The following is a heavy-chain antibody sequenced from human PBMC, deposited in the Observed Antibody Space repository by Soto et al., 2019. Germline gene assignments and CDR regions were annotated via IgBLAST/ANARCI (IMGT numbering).Heavy chain of an antibody. J-gene: IGHJ4*02. CDR1: GYTFTGYY. D-gene: IGHD1-26*01. CDR2: INPNSGGT. V-gene: IGHV1-2*02. Sequence: ASVKVSCKASGYTFTGYYMHWVRQAPGQGLEWMGWINPNSGGTNYAQKFQGRVTMTRDTSISTAYMELSRLRSDDTAVYYCARAPLVGATKDHYFDYWGQGTLVTVSS. CDR3: ARAPLVGATKDHYFDY.